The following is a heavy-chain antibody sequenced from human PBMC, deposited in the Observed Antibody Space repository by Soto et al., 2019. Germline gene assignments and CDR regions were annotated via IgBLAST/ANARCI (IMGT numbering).Heavy chain of an antibody. J-gene: IGHJ4*02. CDR3: ASTQGYYDSSGYIEFDY. D-gene: IGHD3-22*01. CDR2: IIPILGIA. CDR1: GGTFSSYT. V-gene: IGHV1-69*02. Sequence: SVKVSCKASGGTFSSYTISWGRQAPGQGLEWMGRIIPILGIANYAQKFQGRVTITADKSTSTAYMELSSLRSEDTAVYYCASTQGYYDSSGYIEFDYWGQGTLVTVSS.